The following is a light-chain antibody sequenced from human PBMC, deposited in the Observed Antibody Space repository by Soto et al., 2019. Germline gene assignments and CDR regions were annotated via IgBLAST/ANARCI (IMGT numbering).Light chain of an antibody. J-gene: IGKJ4*02. CDR2: DAS. Sequence: EIVLTQSPATLSLSPGERATLSCRASQSVSSYLAWYQQKPGQAPRLLIYDASNRASGIPSRFSGSGSEAASTLTIGTLEPEDIGVYYCQRRSNSPLTFGRGT. CDR1: QSVSSY. V-gene: IGKV3-11*01. CDR3: QRRSNSPLT.